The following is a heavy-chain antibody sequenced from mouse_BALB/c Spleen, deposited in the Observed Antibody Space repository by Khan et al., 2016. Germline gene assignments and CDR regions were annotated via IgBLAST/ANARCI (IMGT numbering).Heavy chain of an antibody. CDR2: ISYSGST. CDR3: AGSDYGDKDAMDY. V-gene: IGHV3-2*02. Sequence: EVQLQESGPGLVKPSQSLSLTCTVTGCSITSDYAWNWIRQFPGNRLEWMGYISYSGSTSYNPSLKSRISITRDTSKNKFFLQLNSVTSEDTATYCCAGSDYGDKDAMDYWGQGTSVTVAS. D-gene: IGHD1-1*01. J-gene: IGHJ4*01. CDR1: GCSITSDYA.